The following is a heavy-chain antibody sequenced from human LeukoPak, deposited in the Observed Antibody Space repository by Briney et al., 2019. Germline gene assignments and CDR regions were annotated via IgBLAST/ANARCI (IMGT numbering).Heavy chain of an antibody. CDR1: GYTFTGYF. D-gene: IGHD3-10*01. Sequence: ASVKVSCETSGYTFTGYFIHWVRQAPGQGLEWMGWINPNSGGTSNLQKFQGRVAMTRDTSISTAYMELSRLRSDDTAVYYCARVRGVIITNYYYGMDVWGQGTTVTVSS. CDR3: ARVRGVIITNYYYGMDV. J-gene: IGHJ6*02. CDR2: INPNSGGT. V-gene: IGHV1-2*02.